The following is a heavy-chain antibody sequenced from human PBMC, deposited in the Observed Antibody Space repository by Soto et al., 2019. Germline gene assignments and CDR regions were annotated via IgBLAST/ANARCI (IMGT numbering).Heavy chain of an antibody. J-gene: IGHJ4*02. D-gene: IGHD3-3*01. CDR1: GGSVSSGSYY. Sequence: QVQLQESGPGLVKPSETLSLTCTVSGGSVSSGSYYWSWIRQPPGKGLEWIGYIYYSGSTNYNPSLKSRVTISVDTSKNQFSLKLSSVTAADTAVYYCARGRIPDYDFWSGYLGYYFDYWGQGTLVTVSS. CDR3: ARGRIPDYDFWSGYLGYYFDY. CDR2: IYYSGST. V-gene: IGHV4-61*01.